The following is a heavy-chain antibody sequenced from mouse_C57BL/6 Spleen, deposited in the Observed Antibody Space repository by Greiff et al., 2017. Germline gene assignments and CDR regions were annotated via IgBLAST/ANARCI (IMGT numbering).Heavy chain of an antibody. CDR1: GYTFTSYW. V-gene: IGHV1-52*01. CDR3: ARGYYGSSWYFDV. Sequence: QVQLQQPGAELVRPGSSVKLSCKASGYTFTSYWMHWVKQRPIQGLEWIGNIDPSDSETHYNQKFKDKATLTVDKSSSTAYMQLSSLTSEDSAVYYGARGYYGSSWYFDVWGTGTTVTVSS. CDR2: IDPSDSET. J-gene: IGHJ1*03. D-gene: IGHD1-1*01.